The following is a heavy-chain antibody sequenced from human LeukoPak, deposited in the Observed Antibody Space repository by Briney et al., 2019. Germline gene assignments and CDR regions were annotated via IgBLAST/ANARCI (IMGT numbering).Heavy chain of an antibody. Sequence: GGSLRLSCAASGFTFSSYAMSWVRQAPGKGLEWVSAISGSGGSTYYADSAKGRFTISRDNSKNTLYLQMNSLRAEDTAVYYCAKIKSSGWRRNYFDYWGQGTLVTVSS. CDR2: ISGSGGST. V-gene: IGHV3-23*01. CDR3: AKIKSSGWRRNYFDY. D-gene: IGHD6-19*01. J-gene: IGHJ4*02. CDR1: GFTFSSYA.